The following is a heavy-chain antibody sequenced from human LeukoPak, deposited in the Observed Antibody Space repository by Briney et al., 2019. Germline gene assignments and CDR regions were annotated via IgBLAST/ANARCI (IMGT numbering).Heavy chain of an antibody. V-gene: IGHV3-7*03. CDR1: EFIFSDYW. CDR2: IKQGGREE. D-gene: IGHD3-10*01. J-gene: IGHJ5*01. CDR3: ARDNGGWFDS. Sequence: GGSLRLSCVASEFIFSDYWMSWVRQAPGKGREWVANIKQGGREEKYVGSVKGRFAISRDDAKSTLYLQLDSLSGDDTAVYYCARDNGGWFDSWGRGTLVTVSS.